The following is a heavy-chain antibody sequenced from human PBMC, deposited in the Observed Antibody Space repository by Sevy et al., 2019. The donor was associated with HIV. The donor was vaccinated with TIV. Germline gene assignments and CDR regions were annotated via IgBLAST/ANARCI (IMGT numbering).Heavy chain of an antibody. Sequence: GGSLRLSCSAFGFNFQTFGMHWVRQAPGKGLEWVAFIWHDGSNKYMADSVKGRFTISRDNSKNTLFLQMNSLTVEDTAVYYCARETDNSARWLDPWGQGTLVTVSS. CDR3: ARETDNSARWLDP. CDR1: GFNFQTFG. J-gene: IGHJ5*02. CDR2: IWHDGSNK. V-gene: IGHV3-33*08. D-gene: IGHD4-4*01.